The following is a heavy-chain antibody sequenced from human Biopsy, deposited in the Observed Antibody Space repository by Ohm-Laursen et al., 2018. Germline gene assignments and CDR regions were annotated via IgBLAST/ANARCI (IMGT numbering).Heavy chain of an antibody. Sequence: ASVTVSCKASGYTFTGQYLHWVRQVSGQGLEWLGWINPHSGTTKFAQDFQGRVTMTRDTSITTAYMELRRLRSDDTAVYYCAKGQDLRGGAEYFQHWGQGALVTVSS. V-gene: IGHV1-2*02. CDR3: AKGQDLRGGAEYFQH. CDR2: INPHSGTT. J-gene: IGHJ1*01. D-gene: IGHD2-15*01. CDR1: GYTFTGQY.